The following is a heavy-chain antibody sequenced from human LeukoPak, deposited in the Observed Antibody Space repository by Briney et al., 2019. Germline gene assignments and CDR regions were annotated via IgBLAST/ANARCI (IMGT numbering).Heavy chain of an antibody. CDR3: AKDHDGDYTYGMDV. Sequence: GGSLRLSCAASGFTFSSYAMSWVRQAPGKGLEWVSAISGSSGSTYYADSVKGRFTISRDNTKNTLYLQMNSLRAEDTAVYYCAKDHDGDYTYGMDVWAKGPRSPSP. V-gene: IGHV3-23*01. CDR2: ISGSSGST. J-gene: IGHJ6*02. D-gene: IGHD4-17*01. CDR1: GFTFSSYA.